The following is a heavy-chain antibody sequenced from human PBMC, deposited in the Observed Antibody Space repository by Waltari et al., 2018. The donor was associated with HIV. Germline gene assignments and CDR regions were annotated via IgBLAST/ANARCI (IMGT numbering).Heavy chain of an antibody. CDR3: ARDQRHFSSDYGGPDY. D-gene: IGHD2-21*01. Sequence: QVHLEESGGGSVKPGGSLRISCVVSGSTFSDYYMYWIRLVPGKGPGWGAFSKRDGTTGYHAGSVKGRFAISRDNARNLVDLEMNSLRDEDTGIYYCARDQRHFSSDYGGPDYWGQGTLVTVSS. CDR2: SKRDGTTG. J-gene: IGHJ4*02. V-gene: IGHV3-11*01. CDR1: GSTFSDYY.